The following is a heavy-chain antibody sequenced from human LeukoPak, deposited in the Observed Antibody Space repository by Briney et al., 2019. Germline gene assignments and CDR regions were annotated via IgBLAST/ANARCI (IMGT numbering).Heavy chain of an antibody. CDR1: GFTVITND. CDR2: LYSAGNT. D-gene: IGHD6-19*01. CDR3: ARGVEALAANTLAY. J-gene: IGHJ4*02. V-gene: IGHV3-53*01. Sequence: GGSLTLSCAACGFTVITNDMTWVRQAPGKGLEWVSVLYSAGNTKYADSVQGRFTISRDNSKNTLYLEMNSLSPDDTAVYYCARGVEALAANTLAYWGQGTLVTVSS.